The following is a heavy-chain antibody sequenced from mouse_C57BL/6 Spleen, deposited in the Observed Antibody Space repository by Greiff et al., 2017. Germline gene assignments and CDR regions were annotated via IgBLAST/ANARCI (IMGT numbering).Heavy chain of an antibody. CDR3: AREGDGAHAMDY. D-gene: IGHD1-1*02. J-gene: IGHJ4*01. CDR1: GFTFSDYS. V-gene: IGHV5-16*01. Sequence: DVKLVESEGGLVQPGSSMKLSCTASGFTFSDYSMAWVRQVPEKGLEWVANINYDGSSTYYLDTLKSRFIISRDNAKNILYLQMSSLKSEDTATXYCAREGDGAHAMDYWGQGTSVTVSA. CDR2: INYDGSST.